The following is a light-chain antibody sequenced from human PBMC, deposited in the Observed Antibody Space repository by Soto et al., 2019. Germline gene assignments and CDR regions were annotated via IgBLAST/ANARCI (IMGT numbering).Light chain of an antibody. CDR1: HSISSW. V-gene: IGKV1-5*03. CDR2: KAS. Sequence: DISMYNSPSTLSASVGDRVTITCRASHSISSWLAWYQQKPWKAPKFLIYKASSLESGVPSRFSGSGSGTEFTLTISSLQPDDFATYYCHQYNRASPQTFGQGTKVDI. CDR3: HQYNRASPQT. J-gene: IGKJ1*01.